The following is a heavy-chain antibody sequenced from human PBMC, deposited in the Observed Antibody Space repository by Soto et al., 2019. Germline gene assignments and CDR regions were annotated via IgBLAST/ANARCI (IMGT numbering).Heavy chain of an antibody. CDR2: IYYSGST. CDR3: ARRKKVRGVASFDY. V-gene: IGHV4-59*08. Sequence: SETLSLTCTVSGGSISSYYWSWIRQPPGKGLEWIGYIYYSGSTNYNPSLKSRVTISVDTSKNQFSLKLSSVTAADTAVYYCARRKKVRGVASFDYWGQGTLVTVSS. D-gene: IGHD3-10*01. J-gene: IGHJ4*02. CDR1: GGSISSYY.